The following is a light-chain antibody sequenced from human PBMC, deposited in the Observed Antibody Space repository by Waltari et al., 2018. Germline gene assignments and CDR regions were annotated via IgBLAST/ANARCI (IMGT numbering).Light chain of an antibody. CDR3: QQSYSSPRVT. CDR2: GAS. Sequence: DFQLTQSPSSLSASVGDRVTIACRASQHIGNYLNWYQQKVGKAPNLLIYGASTLQNGVPSRFSGGGSGTDFTLTISRLQPDDFATYFCQQSYSSPRVTFGQGTRLEIK. V-gene: IGKV1-39*01. J-gene: IGKJ5*01. CDR1: QHIGNY.